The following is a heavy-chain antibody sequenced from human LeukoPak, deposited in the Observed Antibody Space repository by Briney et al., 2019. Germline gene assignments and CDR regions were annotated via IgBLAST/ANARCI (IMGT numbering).Heavy chain of an antibody. CDR1: GFTFSSYT. CDR2: INSDGSRT. CDR3: ARGLYSFSTFTLDP. D-gene: IGHD2-2*01. J-gene: IGHJ5*02. Sequence: GGSLRLSCAASGFTFSSYTMNWVRQAPGKGLVWVSRINSDGSRTNYADSVKGRFTISRDNAKNTLFLEMNSLGAEDSAVYYCARGLYSFSTFTLDPRGQGTLVTVSS. V-gene: IGHV3-74*01.